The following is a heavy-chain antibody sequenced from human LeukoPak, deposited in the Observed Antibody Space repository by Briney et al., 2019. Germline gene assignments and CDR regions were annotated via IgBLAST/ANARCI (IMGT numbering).Heavy chain of an antibody. CDR2: ISAYNGNT. CDR1: GYTFTSYG. J-gene: IGHJ4*02. V-gene: IGHV1-18*01. Sequence: ASVKVSCKASGYTFTSYGISWVRQAPGQGLEWMGWISAYNGNTNYAQKLQGRVTMTTDTSTRTAYMELRSLRSDDTAVYYCARDVPDCSSTSCYGDYWGQGTLVTVSS. D-gene: IGHD2-2*01. CDR3: ARDVPDCSSTSCYGDY.